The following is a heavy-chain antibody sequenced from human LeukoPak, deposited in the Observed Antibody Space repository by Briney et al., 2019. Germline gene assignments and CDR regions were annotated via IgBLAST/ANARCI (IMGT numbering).Heavy chain of an antibody. CDR3: AKDYSKTSYYGSGTYYRPNWFDP. Sequence: GGSLRLSCAASGFTFSSYGMSWVRQAPGKGLEWVSSISSSSSYIYYADSVKGRFTISRDNAKNSLYLQMNSLRAEDTAVYYCAKDYSKTSYYGSGTYYRPNWFDPWGQGTLVTVSS. J-gene: IGHJ5*02. D-gene: IGHD3-10*01. V-gene: IGHV3-21*01. CDR1: GFTFSSYG. CDR2: ISSSSSYI.